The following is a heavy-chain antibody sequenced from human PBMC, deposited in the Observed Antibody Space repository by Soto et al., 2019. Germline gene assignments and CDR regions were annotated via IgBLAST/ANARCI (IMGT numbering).Heavy chain of an antibody. CDR1: GASLSGYD. Sequence: SESLSLTCAVYGASLSGYDWSWVRQPPGKGLEWIGEISQTGGTNYDPSLKGRVSISIDTSKNQFSLRLSSVTAADTAIYYCARDPNANAFDIWGRGTMVTVSS. V-gene: IGHV4-34*01. J-gene: IGHJ3*02. CDR2: ISQTGGT. CDR3: ARDPNANAFDI.